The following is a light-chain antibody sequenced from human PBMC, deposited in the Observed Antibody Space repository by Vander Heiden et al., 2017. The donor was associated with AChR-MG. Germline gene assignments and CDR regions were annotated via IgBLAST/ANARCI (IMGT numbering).Light chain of an antibody. CDR3: MQALKIPLT. CDR1: QSLLHTNGYNY. CDR2: LGS. J-gene: IGKJ4*01. Sequence: DVVMTQSPLPLSVTPGEPASFSCRSSQSLLHTNGYNYVDWFLQKPGQPPQLLIYLGSNRTSAVPDRFSGSAAGTDFTLKISRVEAEDVGIYYCMQALKIPLTFGGGTKVEIK. V-gene: IGKV2-28*01.